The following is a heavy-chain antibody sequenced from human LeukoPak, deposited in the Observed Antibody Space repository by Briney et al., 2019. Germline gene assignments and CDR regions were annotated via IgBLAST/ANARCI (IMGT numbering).Heavy chain of an antibody. CDR2: ISSSSSYI. Sequence: GSLRLSCAASGFTFSSYSMNWVRQAPGKGLEWVSSISSSSSYIYYADSVKGRFTISRDNAKNSLYLQMNSLRAEDTAVNYCAREHCSSTSCYVYYYYYMDVWGKGTTVTVSS. V-gene: IGHV3-21*01. CDR1: GFTFSSYS. CDR3: AREHCSSTSCYVYYYYYMDV. J-gene: IGHJ6*03. D-gene: IGHD2-2*01.